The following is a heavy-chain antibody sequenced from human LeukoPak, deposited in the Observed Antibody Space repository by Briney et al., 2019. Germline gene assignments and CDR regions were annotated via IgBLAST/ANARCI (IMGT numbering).Heavy chain of an antibody. Sequence: ASLKVSCRASRYTFTGYYMHGVRQAPGQRLEWMGRINPNSGGTNSAQKFQGRVTMTSDTSINTAYMELSRLRSDDTAVYYCARVDYYGSGSYYFDYWGQGTLVTVSS. J-gene: IGHJ4*02. V-gene: IGHV1-2*06. D-gene: IGHD3-10*01. CDR1: RYTFTGYY. CDR2: INPNSGGT. CDR3: ARVDYYGSGSYYFDY.